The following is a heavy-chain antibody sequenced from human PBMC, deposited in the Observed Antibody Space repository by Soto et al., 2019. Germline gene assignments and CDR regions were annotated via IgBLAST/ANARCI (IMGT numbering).Heavy chain of an antibody. J-gene: IGHJ4*02. CDR1: GDSMRSYS. Sequence: SETLSLTCTVSGDSMRSYSWSWIRQPPGKGLEWIGYIYYSGSTTYNPSFKSRVTISIDTSERLFSHKLTSVTGADTAVYFGAGGYGSGRYRYECRGQGARV. V-gene: IGHV4-59*01. D-gene: IGHD3-10*01. CDR2: IYYSGST. CDR3: AGGYGSGRYRYEC.